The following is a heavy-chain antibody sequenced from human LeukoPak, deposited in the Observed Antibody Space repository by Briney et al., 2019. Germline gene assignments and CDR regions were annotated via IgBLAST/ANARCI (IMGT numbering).Heavy chain of an antibody. D-gene: IGHD6-19*01. V-gene: IGHV1-46*01. J-gene: IGHJ4*02. CDR3: ARRLTGWSPFDY. Sequence: ASVKVSCKASGYTFTSYFIHWVRQAPGQGLEWMGIINPNGGTTTYAQKFQGRVNMTRDTSTSTVCMELSSLRSEDTALYYCARRLTGWSPFDYWGQGTLVTVSS. CDR2: INPNGGTT. CDR1: GYTFTSYF.